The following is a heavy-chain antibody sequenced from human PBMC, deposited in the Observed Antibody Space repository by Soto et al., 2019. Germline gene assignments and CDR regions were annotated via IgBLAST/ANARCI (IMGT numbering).Heavy chain of an antibody. CDR3: ARVPVHTAMGEP. D-gene: IGHD5-18*01. V-gene: IGHV4-30-4*01. CDR2: IYYSGST. J-gene: IGHJ5*02. CDR1: GGSISSGDYY. Sequence: NPSETLSLTCTVSGGSISSGDYYWSWILQPPGKGLEWIGYIYYSGSTYYNPSLKSRVTISVDTSKNQFSLKLSSVTAADTAVYYCARVPVHTAMGEPWGEGTLVTVSS.